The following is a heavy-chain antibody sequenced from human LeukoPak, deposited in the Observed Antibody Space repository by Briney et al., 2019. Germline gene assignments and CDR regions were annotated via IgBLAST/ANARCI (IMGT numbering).Heavy chain of an antibody. D-gene: IGHD5-18*01. CDR2: IYPGDSDT. Sequence: GASLQISCQGSGYSFTSYWIGWVRQLPGRGLEWMGIIYPGDSDTRYSPSFQGQVTISADKSISTAYLQWSSLKASDTAMYYCATGGYSYAYYFDYWGQGTLVTVSS. CDR3: ATGGYSYAYYFDY. V-gene: IGHV5-51*01. CDR1: GYSFTSYW. J-gene: IGHJ4*02.